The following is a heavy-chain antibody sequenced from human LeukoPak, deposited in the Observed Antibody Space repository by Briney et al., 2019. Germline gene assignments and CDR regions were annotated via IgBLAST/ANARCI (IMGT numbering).Heavy chain of an antibody. CDR2: INSDGSST. CDR3: ARDTIVADYYYYYMDV. CDR1: GFTFSSYW. D-gene: IGHD5-12*01. V-gene: IGHV3-74*01. Sequence: GGSLRLSCAASGFTFSSYWMHWVRQAPGKGLVWVSRINSDGSSTSYVDSVKGRFTISRDNDKNTLYLQMNSLRAEDTAVYYCARDTIVADYYYYYMDVWGKGTTVTVSS. J-gene: IGHJ6*03.